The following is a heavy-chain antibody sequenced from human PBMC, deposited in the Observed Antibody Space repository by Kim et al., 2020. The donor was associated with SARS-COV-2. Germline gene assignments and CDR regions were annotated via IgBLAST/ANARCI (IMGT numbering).Heavy chain of an antibody. Sequence: GGSLRLSCAASGFTFSSYAMSWVRQAPGKGLEWVSAISGSGGSTYYADSVKGRFTISRDNSKNTLYLQMNSLRAEDTAVYYCAKGYSYGYVGSWLIDYWGQGTLVTVSS. D-gene: IGHD5-18*01. V-gene: IGHV3-23*01. CDR3: AKGYSYGYVGSWLIDY. CDR1: GFTFSSYA. CDR2: ISGSGGST. J-gene: IGHJ4*02.